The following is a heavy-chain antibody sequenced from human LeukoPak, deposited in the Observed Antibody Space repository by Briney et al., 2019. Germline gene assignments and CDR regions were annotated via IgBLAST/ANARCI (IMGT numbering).Heavy chain of an antibody. D-gene: IGHD3-9*01. CDR1: GGSISSGSYY. V-gene: IGHV4-61*02. Sequence: SETLSLTCTVSGGSISSGSYYWSWIRQPAGKGLEWIGRIYTSGSTNYNPSLKSRVTISVDTSKNQFSLKLTSVTAADTAVYHCVRYFDWPYAFDIRGQGTMVTVSS. CDR2: IYTSGST. J-gene: IGHJ3*02. CDR3: VRYFDWPYAFDI.